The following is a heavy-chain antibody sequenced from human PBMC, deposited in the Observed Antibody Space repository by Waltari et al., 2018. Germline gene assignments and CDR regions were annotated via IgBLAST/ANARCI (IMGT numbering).Heavy chain of an antibody. CDR2: IYYSGST. CDR1: GGSISSYY. J-gene: IGHJ4*02. D-gene: IGHD6-6*01. Sequence: QVQLQESGPGLVKPSETLSLTCTVSGGSISSYYWSWIRQPPGKGLEWIGYIYYSGSTNYNPSLKSRVTISVDTSKNQFSLKLSSVTAADTAVYYCARQISTYSSSPFDYWGQGTLVTVSS. CDR3: ARQISTYSSSPFDY. V-gene: IGHV4-59*08.